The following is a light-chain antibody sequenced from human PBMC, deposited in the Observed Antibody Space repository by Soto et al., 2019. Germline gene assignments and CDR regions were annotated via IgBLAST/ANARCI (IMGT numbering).Light chain of an antibody. Sequence: DIHMTQSPSTLPASVGDRVTITCRASQSISSWLAWYQQKPGKVPKLLIYDAFKLQSGVPSRFSGSGSGTEFTLTINTLQPDDFATYYCQQFNSYSWTFGQGTKV. V-gene: IGKV1-5*01. CDR3: QQFNSYSWT. CDR2: DAF. J-gene: IGKJ1*01. CDR1: QSISSW.